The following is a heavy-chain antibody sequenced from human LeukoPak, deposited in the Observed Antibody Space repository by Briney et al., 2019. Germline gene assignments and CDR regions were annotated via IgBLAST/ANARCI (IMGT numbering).Heavy chain of an antibody. CDR2: IRYDGSNK. D-gene: IGHD6-13*01. J-gene: IGHJ4*02. CDR3: AKTPYSLDYFDY. Sequence: GGSLRLSCAASGFTFSSYGMHWVRQAPGKGLEWVAFIRYDGSNKYYADSAKGRFTISRDNSKNTLCLQMNSLRAEDTAVYYCAKTPYSLDYFDYWGQGTLVTVSS. CDR1: GFTFSSYG. V-gene: IGHV3-30*02.